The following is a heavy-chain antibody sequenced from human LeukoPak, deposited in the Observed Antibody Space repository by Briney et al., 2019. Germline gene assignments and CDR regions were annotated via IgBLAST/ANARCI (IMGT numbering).Heavy chain of an antibody. CDR2: ISSSGSTI. CDR1: GFTFSSYE. V-gene: IGHV3-48*03. Sequence: GGSLRLSCAASGFTFSSYEMNWVRQAPGKGLEWVSYISSSGSTIYYADSVKGRFTISRDNAKNSLYLQMNSLRAEDTAVYYCARDQGYGDYGDWGQGTLVTVSS. D-gene: IGHD4-17*01. CDR3: ARDQGYGDYGD. J-gene: IGHJ4*02.